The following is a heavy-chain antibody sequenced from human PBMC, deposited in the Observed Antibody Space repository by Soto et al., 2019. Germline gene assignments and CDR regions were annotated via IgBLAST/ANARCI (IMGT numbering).Heavy chain of an antibody. Sequence: SETLSLTCTVSGGSISSYYWSWIRQPPGEGLEWIGYIYYSGSTNYNPSLKSRVTISVDTSKNQFSLKLSSVTAADTAVYYCARRNRYSHRLYYYYYMDVWGKGTTVTVSS. V-gene: IGHV4-59*01. D-gene: IGHD6-13*01. CDR2: IYYSGST. CDR1: GGSISSYY. J-gene: IGHJ6*03. CDR3: ARRNRYSHRLYYYYYMDV.